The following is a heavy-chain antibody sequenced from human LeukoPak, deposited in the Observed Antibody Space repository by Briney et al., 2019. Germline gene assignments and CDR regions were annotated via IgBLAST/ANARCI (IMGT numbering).Heavy chain of an antibody. Sequence: SETLSLTCTVSGGSISSYYWSWIRQPPWKGLEWIGYIYYSGSTNYNPSLRSRVTISLDTSKNQFSLKLSSVTAADTALYFCARDRLSVGAFDIWGLGTMVTVSS. CDR1: GGSISSYY. CDR3: ARDRLSVGAFDI. D-gene: IGHD1-26*01. V-gene: IGHV4-59*12. J-gene: IGHJ3*02. CDR2: IYYSGST.